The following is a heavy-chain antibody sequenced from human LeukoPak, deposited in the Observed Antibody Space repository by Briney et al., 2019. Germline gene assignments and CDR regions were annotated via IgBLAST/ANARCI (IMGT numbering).Heavy chain of an antibody. CDR2: IDYSGSS. V-gene: IGHV4-59*01. J-gene: IGHJ6*03. CDR1: GGSMSPFY. D-gene: IGHD6-19*01. Sequence: SETLSLTCTVSGGSMSPFYWTWLRQPPGKGLEWIGYIDYSGSSNYNPSLKSRIIMSVDTSKNQFSLKLTSVTAADTAVYFCARTNSGWNYYYYYMDVWGKGTTFTISS. CDR3: ARTNSGWNYYYYYMDV.